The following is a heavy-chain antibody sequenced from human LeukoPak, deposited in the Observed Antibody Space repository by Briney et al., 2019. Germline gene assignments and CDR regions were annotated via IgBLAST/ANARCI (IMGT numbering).Heavy chain of an antibody. J-gene: IGHJ6*03. V-gene: IGHV1-24*01. CDR1: GYTLTELS. Sequence: GASVKVSCKVSGYTLTELSMHWVRQAPGKGLEWMGGFDPEDGETIYAQKFQGRVTMTEDTSTDTAYMELRSLRSDDTAVYYCARDWAGSSRVFHYYYMDVWGKGTTVTVSS. D-gene: IGHD6-6*01. CDR2: FDPEDGET. CDR3: ARDWAGSSRVFHYYYMDV.